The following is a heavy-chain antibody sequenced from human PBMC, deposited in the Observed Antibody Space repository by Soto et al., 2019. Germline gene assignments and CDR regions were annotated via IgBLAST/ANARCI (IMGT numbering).Heavy chain of an antibody. CDR3: GYGFDYYYYMDV. D-gene: IGHD5-18*01. CDR1: VGAFSSYT. J-gene: IGHJ6*03. Sequence: EASVKVSYKASVGAFSSYTISWVRQAPGQGLEWMGRIIPILGIANYAQKFQGRVTITADKSTSTAYMELSSLRSEDTAVYYCGYGFDYYYYMDVWGKGTTVTVSS. V-gene: IGHV1-69*02. CDR2: IIPILGIA.